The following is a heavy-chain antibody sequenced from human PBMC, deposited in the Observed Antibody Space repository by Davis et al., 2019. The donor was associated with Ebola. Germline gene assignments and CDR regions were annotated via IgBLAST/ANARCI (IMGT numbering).Heavy chain of an antibody. D-gene: IGHD3-10*01. CDR2: ITGDGNNK. CDR1: GFMFSTYG. V-gene: IGHV3-30*18. Sequence: GESLKISCAGSGFMFSTYGIQWVRQPLGKGLEWVALITGDGNNKYHADSVKGRFSISRDNSKNTLYLQMNSLRAEDTAVYYCAKGGDFDSWGQGTLVTVSS. J-gene: IGHJ4*02. CDR3: AKGGDFDS.